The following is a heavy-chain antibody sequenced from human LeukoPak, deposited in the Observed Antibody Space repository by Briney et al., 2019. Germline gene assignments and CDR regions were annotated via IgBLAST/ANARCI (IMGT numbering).Heavy chain of an antibody. Sequence: GGSLRLSCAASGFTFSSYGMHWVRQAPGKGLEWVAFIRYDGSNKYYADSVKGRFTISRDNSKNTLYLQMNSLRAEDTAVYYCAKLCDSSGCYEDYWGQGTLVTVSS. D-gene: IGHD6-19*01. CDR3: AKLCDSSGCYEDY. J-gene: IGHJ4*02. CDR1: GFTFSSYG. V-gene: IGHV3-30*02. CDR2: IRYDGSNK.